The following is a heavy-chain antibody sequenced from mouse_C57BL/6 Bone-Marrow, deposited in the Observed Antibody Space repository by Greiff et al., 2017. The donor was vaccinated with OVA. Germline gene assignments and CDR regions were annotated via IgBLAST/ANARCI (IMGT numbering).Heavy chain of an antibody. V-gene: IGHV2-9*01. CDR3: AKLFTTLEEYYAMDY. D-gene: IGHD1-1*01. Sequence: VQGVESGPGLVAPSQSLSITCTVSGFSLTSYGVDWVRQPPGKGLEWLGVIWGGGSTNYNSALMSRLSISKDNSKSQVFLKMNSLQTDDTAMYYCAKLFTTLEEYYAMDYWGQGTSVTVSS. J-gene: IGHJ4*01. CDR2: IWGGGST. CDR1: GFSLTSYG.